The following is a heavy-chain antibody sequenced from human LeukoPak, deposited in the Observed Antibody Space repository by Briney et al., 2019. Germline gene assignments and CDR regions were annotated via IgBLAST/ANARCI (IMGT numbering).Heavy chain of an antibody. D-gene: IGHD3-22*01. CDR3: ARDFVDYDSSGNPAAYHDAFDI. Sequence: GGSLRLSCAASGFTFSSYGMHWVRQAPGKGLEWVAVIWYDGSNKYYADSVKGRFTISRDNSKNTLYLQMNSLRAEDTAVYYCARDFVDYDSSGNPAAYHDAFDIWGQGTMVTVSS. CDR1: GFTFSSYG. CDR2: IWYDGSNK. J-gene: IGHJ3*02. V-gene: IGHV3-33*01.